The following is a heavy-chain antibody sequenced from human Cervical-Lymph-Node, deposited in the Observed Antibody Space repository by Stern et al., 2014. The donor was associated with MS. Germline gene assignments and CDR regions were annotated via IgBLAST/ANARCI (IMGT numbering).Heavy chain of an antibody. J-gene: IGHJ4*02. CDR2: ISGGGGGT. CDR1: GFTFSSYA. Sequence: VQLVESGGGLVQPGVSLRLSCAASGFTFSSYAMSWVRQAPGKGLEWVSAISGGGGGTYYADSVKGRFTISRDNSKNTLYLQMNSLRAEDTAVYYCARSAGSSWDNFDYWGQGTLVTVSS. CDR3: ARSAGSSWDNFDY. D-gene: IGHD6-13*01. V-gene: IGHV3-23*04.